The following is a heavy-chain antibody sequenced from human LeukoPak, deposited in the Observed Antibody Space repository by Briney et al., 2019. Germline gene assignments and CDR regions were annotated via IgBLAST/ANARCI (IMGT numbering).Heavy chain of an antibody. CDR1: GFTFSTYG. CDR3: ARDYVRFCSSTSCPPEY. CDR2: IWYDGSKK. V-gene: IGHV3-33*01. Sequence: GGSLRLSCATSGFTFSTYGMRWVRQAPGKGLEWVAIIWYDGSKKYYADSVKGRFTISRDNANNTLYLQMNSLRDEETDMYYCARDYVRFCSSTSCPPEYWGEGILVTVSS. J-gene: IGHJ4*02. D-gene: IGHD2-2*01.